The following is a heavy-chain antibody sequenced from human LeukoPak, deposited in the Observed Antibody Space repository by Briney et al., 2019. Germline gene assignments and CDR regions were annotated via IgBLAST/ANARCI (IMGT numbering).Heavy chain of an antibody. CDR3: ARGRKTGYSSGWYGVWFDP. CDR1: GYSISSGYY. CDR2: IYYSGST. J-gene: IGHJ5*02. V-gene: IGHV4-38-2*02. D-gene: IGHD6-19*01. Sequence: SETLSLTCTVSGYSISSGYYWGWIRQPPGKGLEWIGSIYYSGSTYYNPSLKSRVTISVDTSKNQFSLKPSSVTAADTAVYYCARGRKTGYSSGWYGVWFDPWGQGTLVTVSS.